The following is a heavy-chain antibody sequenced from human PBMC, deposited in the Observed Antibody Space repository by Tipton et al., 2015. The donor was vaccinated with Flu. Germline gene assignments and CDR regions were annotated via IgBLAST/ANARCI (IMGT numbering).Heavy chain of an antibody. CDR1: GYTFTSYD. CDR3: ARGGPITYYDILTGYYPYYYYYYMDV. V-gene: IGHV1-8*01. Sequence: QLVQSGAEVKKPGASVKVSCKASGYTFTSYDINWVRQATGQGLEWMGWMNPNSGNTGYAQKFQGRVTMTRNTSISTAYMELSSLRSEDTAVYYCARGGPITYYDILTGYYPYYYYYYMDVWGKGTTVTVSS. J-gene: IGHJ6*03. D-gene: IGHD3-9*01. CDR2: MNPNSGNT.